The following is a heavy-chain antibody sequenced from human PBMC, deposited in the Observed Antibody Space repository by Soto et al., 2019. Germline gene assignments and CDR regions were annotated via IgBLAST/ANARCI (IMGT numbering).Heavy chain of an antibody. CDR2: IRTFDANT. CDR3: PRGEQNFDY. V-gene: IGHV1-18*01. Sequence: SEEVFFRVAGSTFLTYGLSWVREGPGQGLEWMGWIRTFDANTNYAQKFQGRLTTTTDTPTSRAYMALRSPASADTAVYYRPRGEQNFDYWGQGALVTVSS. D-gene: IGHD1-1*01. J-gene: IGHJ4*02. CDR1: GSTFLTYG.